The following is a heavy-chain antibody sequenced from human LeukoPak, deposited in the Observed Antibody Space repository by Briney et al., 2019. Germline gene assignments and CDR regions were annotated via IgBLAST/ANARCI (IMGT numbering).Heavy chain of an antibody. CDR2: FDPEDGET. V-gene: IGHV1-24*01. CDR3: ATPVGIQLFVAFDI. D-gene: IGHD5-18*01. Sequence: ASVKVSCKVSGYTLTELSMHWVRQAPGKGLEWMGGFDPEDGETIYAQKFQGRVTMTEDTSTDTAYMELSSLRSEVTAVYYCATPVGIQLFVAFDIWGQGTMVTVSS. J-gene: IGHJ3*02. CDR1: GYTLTELS.